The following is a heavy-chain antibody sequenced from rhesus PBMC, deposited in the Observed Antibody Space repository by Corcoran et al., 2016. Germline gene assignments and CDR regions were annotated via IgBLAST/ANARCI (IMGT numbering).Heavy chain of an antibody. J-gene: IGHJ4*01. CDR2: IYGSSPST. CDR1: GGSISDSYR. D-gene: IGHD2-2*01. V-gene: IGHV4S10*01. CDR3: ARGGSTWFY. Sequence: QVQLQESGPGVVKPSETLSLTCAVSGGSISDSYRWSWIRQPPGKGLEWIGYIYGSSPSTNYNPSLKSRVTISQDTSQNQFSLKLSSVTAADTAVYYCARGGSTWFYWGQGVLVTVSS.